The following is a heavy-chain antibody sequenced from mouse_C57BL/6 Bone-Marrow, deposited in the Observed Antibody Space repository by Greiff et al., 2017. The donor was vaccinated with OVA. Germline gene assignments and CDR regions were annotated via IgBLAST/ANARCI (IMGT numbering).Heavy chain of an antibody. CDR2: ISYDGSN. J-gene: IGHJ3*01. CDR1: GYSITSGYY. V-gene: IGHV3-6*01. CDR3: ASAFYWFAY. Sequence: EVQVVESGPGLVKPSQSLSLTCSVTGYSITSGYYWNWIRQFPGNKLEWMGYISYDGSNNYNPSLKNRISITRDTSKNQFFLKLNSVTTEDTATYYCASAFYWFAYWGQGTLVTVSA.